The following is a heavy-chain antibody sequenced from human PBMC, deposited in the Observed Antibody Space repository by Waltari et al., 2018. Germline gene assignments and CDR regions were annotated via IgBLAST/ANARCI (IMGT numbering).Heavy chain of an antibody. CDR3: XKDPAGTYYFEX. Sequence: VQLXESGGGXVQPGGSLRXPGAASEFTFSSYAMNWVRQAPGKGLEXVSTIXGSGGXTYYADSVKGXFTISRDNSKNTLYLQMXSLRAEDTXVXYCXKDPAGTYYFEXWGQGTLVTVSS. D-gene: IGHD6-19*01. CDR2: IXGSGGXT. CDR1: EFTFSSYA. V-gene: IGHV3-23*01. J-gene: IGHJ4*02.